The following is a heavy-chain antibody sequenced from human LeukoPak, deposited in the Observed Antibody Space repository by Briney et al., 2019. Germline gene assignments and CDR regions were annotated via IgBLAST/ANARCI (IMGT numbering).Heavy chain of an antibody. J-gene: IGHJ4*02. CDR2: VHHTGTT. V-gene: IGHV4-4*02. CDR3: ATSAIAVAGNEVHFPSYFDY. Sequence: SETLSLTCAVSGRSANSNNWWNWVRQPPGKGLEWIGEVHHTGTTYYNPSLRSRVTISLDKSKNQFSLKLSSVTAADTAVYYCATSAIAVAGNEVHFPSYFDYWGQGTLVTVSS. D-gene: IGHD6-19*01. CDR1: GRSANSNNW.